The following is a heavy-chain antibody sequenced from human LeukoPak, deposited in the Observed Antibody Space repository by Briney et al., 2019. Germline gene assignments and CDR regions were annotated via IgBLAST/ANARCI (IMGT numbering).Heavy chain of an antibody. CDR1: GGSISSYY. Sequence: PSETLSLTCTVSGGSISSYYWSWIRQPAGKGLEWIGRIYTSGSTNYNPSLKSRVTMSVDTSKNQFSLKLSSVTAADTAVYYCARDGVVGATMEYNWFDPWGQGTLVTVSS. CDR3: ARDGVVGATMEYNWFDP. V-gene: IGHV4-4*07. J-gene: IGHJ5*02. D-gene: IGHD1-26*01. CDR2: IYTSGST.